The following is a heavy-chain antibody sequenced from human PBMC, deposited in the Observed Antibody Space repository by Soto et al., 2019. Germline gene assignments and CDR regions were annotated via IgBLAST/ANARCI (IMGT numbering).Heavy chain of an antibody. Sequence: PCGSLGLSCGAAGFACSSRGMHCVRQAPGKGLEWVAVIWYDGSNKYYADSVKGRFTISRDNSKNTLYLQMNSLRAEDTVVYYCARDLAPTALDYWGQGTLVTVSS. CDR1: GFACSSRG. CDR3: ARDLAPTALDY. CDR2: IWYDGSNK. J-gene: IGHJ4*02. V-gene: IGHV3-33*01. D-gene: IGHD4-4*01.